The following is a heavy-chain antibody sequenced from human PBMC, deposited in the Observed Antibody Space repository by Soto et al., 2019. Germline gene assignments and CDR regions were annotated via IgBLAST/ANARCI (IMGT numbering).Heavy chain of an antibody. Sequence: EVQLLESGGGLVQPGGSLRLSCAASGFTFSSYAMSWVRQAPGKGLEWVSAISGSGGSTYYADSVKGRFTISRDNSKNTLYLQMNSLRAEDTGVYYCGNSGYDYYFDYWGQGTLVTVSS. J-gene: IGHJ4*02. CDR2: ISGSGGST. CDR3: GNSGYDYYFDY. D-gene: IGHD5-12*01. V-gene: IGHV3-23*01. CDR1: GFTFSSYA.